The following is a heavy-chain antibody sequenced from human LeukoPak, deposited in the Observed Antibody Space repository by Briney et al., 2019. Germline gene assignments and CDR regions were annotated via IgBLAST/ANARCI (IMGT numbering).Heavy chain of an antibody. D-gene: IGHD3-10*01. Sequence: GGSLRLSCAASGFTFSPYAMNWVRQVPGKGLEWVSSIGDSSRSIFYADSVKGRFTISRDNAKNSLYLQMNSLRAEDTAVYYCAREGGVLGEAFDVWGQGTMVTISS. CDR1: GFTFSPYA. V-gene: IGHV3-21*01. CDR2: IGDSSRSI. CDR3: AREGGVLGEAFDV. J-gene: IGHJ3*01.